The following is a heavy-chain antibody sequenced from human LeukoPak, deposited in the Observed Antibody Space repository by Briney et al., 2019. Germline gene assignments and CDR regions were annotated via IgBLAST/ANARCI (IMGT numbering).Heavy chain of an antibody. V-gene: IGHV3-21*01. CDR2: ISSSSSYI. J-gene: IGHJ4*02. CDR3: ARDKDILTGSFDY. Sequence: GGSLRLSCAASGFTFSSYNMNWVRQAPGKGVEWGSAISSSSSYIYYADSVKGRFTISRDKAKNSLYMKMNSLRAEDTAVYYCARDKDILTGSFDYWGQGTLVTVSS. D-gene: IGHD3-9*01. CDR1: GFTFSSYN.